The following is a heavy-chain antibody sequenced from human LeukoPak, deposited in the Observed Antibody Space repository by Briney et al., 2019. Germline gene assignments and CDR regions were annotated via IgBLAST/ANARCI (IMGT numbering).Heavy chain of an antibody. Sequence: PSETLSLTCTVSGGSISSYYWSWIRQPPGKGLEWIGYIYYSGSTNYNPSLKSRVTISVDTSKNQSSLQLSSVTAADTAVYYCARVSYGLDRWGQGTLVTVSS. CDR1: GGSISSYY. D-gene: IGHD5-18*01. CDR2: IYYSGST. V-gene: IGHV4-59*01. J-gene: IGHJ5*02. CDR3: ARVSYGLDR.